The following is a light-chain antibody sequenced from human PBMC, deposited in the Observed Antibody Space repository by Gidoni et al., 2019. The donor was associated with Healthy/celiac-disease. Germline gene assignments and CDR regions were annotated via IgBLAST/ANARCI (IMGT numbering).Light chain of an antibody. V-gene: IGKV3-20*01. J-gene: IGKJ3*01. CDR2: GAS. CDR3: QQYGSSPLA. Sequence: EIVLPQSPGTLSLSPAERATLSCSASQSVSSSHLDWYQQKPGQAPRLLLYGASSRATVIPERFSGSGSGTEFTLTISRLEHEDFAVYYCQQYGSSPLAFGPGTKVDIK. CDR1: QSVSSSH.